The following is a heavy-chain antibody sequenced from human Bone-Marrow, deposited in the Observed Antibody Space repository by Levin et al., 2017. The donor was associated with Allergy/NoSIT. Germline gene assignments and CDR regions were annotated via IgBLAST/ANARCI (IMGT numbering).Heavy chain of an antibody. J-gene: IGHJ5*02. V-gene: IGHV1-18*01. Sequence: PEASVKVSCKASGYTFNSHGISWLRQAPGQGLEWMGWISAYNGNTNYAQNLQDRVTMTTDTSTTTAYMELRSLRSDDTAVYYCARDALGCTSASCYIWFDPWGQGTLVTVSS. CDR3: ARDALGCTSASCYIWFDP. D-gene: IGHD2-2*02. CDR2: ISAYNGNT. CDR1: GYTFNSHG.